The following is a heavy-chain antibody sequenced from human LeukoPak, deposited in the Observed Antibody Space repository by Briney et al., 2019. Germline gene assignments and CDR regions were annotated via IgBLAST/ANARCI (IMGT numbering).Heavy chain of an antibody. Sequence: PSETLSLTCTVSGGSIIISSYYWGWIRQSPGKGLECIGKISYSGSTYYNPSLRSRVHMSVDTSTNQFSLKLSSVTAADTAVYYCARLTDFWGQGILVTVST. CDR1: GGSIIISSYY. J-gene: IGHJ4*02. CDR3: ARLTDF. V-gene: IGHV4-39*01. CDR2: ISYSGST.